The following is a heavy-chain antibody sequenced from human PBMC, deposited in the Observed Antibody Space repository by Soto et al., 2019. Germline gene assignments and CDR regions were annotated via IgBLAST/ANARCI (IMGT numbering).Heavy chain of an antibody. CDR2: VHPSRGTA. CDR3: SRPLIGNTVDL. V-gene: IGHV1-46*01. CDR1: GYTFINYF. D-gene: IGHD1-7*01. Sequence: QAQLLQSGAEMKKPGASVTVSCKASGYTFINYFIHWVRQAPGQGLEWIGIVHPSRGTADYAQKFKGRVTLTTDMSTRTVYMDLSNLRSEQTAVYYCSRPLIGNTVDLWGQGTTVIVSS. J-gene: IGHJ3*01.